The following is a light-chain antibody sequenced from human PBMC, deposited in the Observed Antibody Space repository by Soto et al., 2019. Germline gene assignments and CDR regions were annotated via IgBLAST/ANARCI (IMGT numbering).Light chain of an antibody. V-gene: IGLV1-40*01. J-gene: IGLJ1*01. CDR3: QSYDSSLSALYV. CDR1: SSDIGAGHD. Sequence: QSVLTQPPSVSGAPGQRVTISCTGSSSDIGAGHDVHWYQQLPGTAPKLLIYDNINRPSGVPDRFSGSKFGTSASLAITGLQAEDEADYYCQSYDSSLSALYVFGTGTKLTVL. CDR2: DNI.